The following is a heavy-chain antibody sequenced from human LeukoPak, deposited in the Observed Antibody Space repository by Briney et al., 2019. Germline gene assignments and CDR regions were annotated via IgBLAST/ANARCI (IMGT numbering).Heavy chain of an antibody. V-gene: IGHV1-2*02. CDR2: INPNSGGT. Sequence: ASVKVSCKASGYTFTGYYMYWVRHAPRQGLEWMGWINPNSGGTNYAQKFQGRVTMTRDTSISTAYMELSRLRSDDTAVYYCARGPRYCSGGSCYGWFDPWGQGTLVTVPS. J-gene: IGHJ5*02. D-gene: IGHD2-15*01. CDR1: GYTFTGYY. CDR3: ARGPRYCSGGSCYGWFDP.